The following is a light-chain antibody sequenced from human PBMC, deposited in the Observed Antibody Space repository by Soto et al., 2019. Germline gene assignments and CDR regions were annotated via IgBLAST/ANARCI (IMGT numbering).Light chain of an antibody. CDR1: PTISSW. V-gene: IGKV1-5*03. J-gene: IGKJ1*01. Sequence: NRVTITCRASPTISSWLAWYQQKTGKDPKLLIYTSSTLKSGVPSRFSGSGSGTEFTLTIISLQPDDYAAYYCQHYNNYFVAFGEVSIVDIK. CDR2: TSS. CDR3: QHYNNYFVA.